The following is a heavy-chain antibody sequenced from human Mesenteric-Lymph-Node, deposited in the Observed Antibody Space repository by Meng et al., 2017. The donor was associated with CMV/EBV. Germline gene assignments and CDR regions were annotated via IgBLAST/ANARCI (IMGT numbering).Heavy chain of an antibody. Sequence: ASVKVSCKASGYTFTSYYMHWVRQAPGQGLEWMVGVIPIFGTPNYAQSFQGRVTITRDMSTSTAYMEVISLRSEDTAVYYCAATLSYSSSGYYGMDVWGQGTTVTVSS. CDR2: VIPIFGTP. CDR1: GYTFTSYY. D-gene: IGHD6-13*01. J-gene: IGHJ6*02. V-gene: IGHV1-46*01. CDR3: AATLSYSSSGYYGMDV.